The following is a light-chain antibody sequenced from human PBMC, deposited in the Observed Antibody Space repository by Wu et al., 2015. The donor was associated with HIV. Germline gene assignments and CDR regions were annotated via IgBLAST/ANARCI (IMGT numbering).Light chain of an antibody. V-gene: IGKV1-27*01. CDR2: AAS. Sequence: VGDQSHHHLPASQALAFLAGISRTREPPKVLIYAASTLQSGVPSRFSGSGSGTDFTLTISSLQPEDVATYYCQKYNTAPWTFGQGTKVEMK. J-gene: IGKJ1*01. CDR1: QALAF. CDR3: QKYNTAPWT.